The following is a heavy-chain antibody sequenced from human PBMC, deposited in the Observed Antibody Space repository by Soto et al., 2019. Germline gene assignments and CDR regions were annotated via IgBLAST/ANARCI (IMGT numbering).Heavy chain of an antibody. D-gene: IGHD6-6*01. V-gene: IGHV1-18*01. CDR2: ISAYNGNT. CDR1: GYTFTSYG. J-gene: IGHJ5*02. CDR3: ATSPSYSSSSWFDH. Sequence: ASVKVSCKASGYTFTSYGISWVRQAPGQGLEWMGWISAYNGNTNYAQKLQGRVTMTTDTSTSTAYMELRSLRSDDTAVYYCATSPSYSSSSWFDHWGQGTLVTVSS.